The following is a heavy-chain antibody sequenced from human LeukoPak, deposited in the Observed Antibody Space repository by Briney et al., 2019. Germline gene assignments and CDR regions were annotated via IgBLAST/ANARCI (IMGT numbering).Heavy chain of an antibody. V-gene: IGHV5-51*01. CDR1: GYSFTTYW. J-gene: IGHJ5*02. Sequence: GESLKISCKGSGYSFTTYWIGWVRQMPGKGLEWVGIIYPSDSDTRYSSSLQGQVTISADKSISTAYLQWSSLKASDTAMYYCARSPGSSDNWFDPWGQGTLVTVSS. CDR2: IYPSDSDT. D-gene: IGHD3-10*01. CDR3: ARSPGSSDNWFDP.